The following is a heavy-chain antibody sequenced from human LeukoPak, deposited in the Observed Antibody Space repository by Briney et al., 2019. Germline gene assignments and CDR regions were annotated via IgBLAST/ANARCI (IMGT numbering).Heavy chain of an antibody. CDR2: INPNSGGT. D-gene: IGHD6-13*01. J-gene: IGHJ5*02. Sequence: ASVKVSCKASGYTFTGYYMHWVRQAPGQGLEWMGWINPNSGGTNYARKFQGRVTMTRDTSISTAYMELSRLRSDDTAVYYCARDRADIAAGWFDPWGQGTLVTVSS. CDR3: ARDRADIAAGWFDP. V-gene: IGHV1-2*02. CDR1: GYTFTGYY.